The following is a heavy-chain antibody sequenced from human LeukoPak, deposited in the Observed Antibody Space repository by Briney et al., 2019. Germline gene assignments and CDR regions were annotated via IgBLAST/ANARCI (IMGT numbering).Heavy chain of an antibody. CDR1: GGSISHYY. D-gene: IGHD6-13*01. V-gene: IGHV4-4*07. CDR2: IYTSGST. J-gene: IGHJ4*02. Sequence: SETLSLTCTVSGGSISHYYWNRIRQPAGKGLEWIGRIYTSGSTNYNPSLKSRVTMSVDTSKNQFSLKLTSVTAADTAVYYCVVTISNWLPDYWGQGTLVTVSS. CDR3: VVTISNWLPDY.